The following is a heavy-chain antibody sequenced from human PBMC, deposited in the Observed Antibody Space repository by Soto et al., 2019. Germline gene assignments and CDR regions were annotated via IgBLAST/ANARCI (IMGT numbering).Heavy chain of an antibody. J-gene: IGHJ5*01. CDR1: GYSFTHYW. Sequence: PGESLKISCKGSGYSFTHYWIGWMRQMPGKGLEWMGIIFPGDSDTRYSPSFQGQFTFSADKSLSTAYLQWSSLKASDTAMYYCARRAYYYDTTGYYFDFWGQGTLVTVSS. CDR2: IFPGDSDT. V-gene: IGHV5-51*01. CDR3: ARRAYYYDTTGYYFDF. D-gene: IGHD3-22*01.